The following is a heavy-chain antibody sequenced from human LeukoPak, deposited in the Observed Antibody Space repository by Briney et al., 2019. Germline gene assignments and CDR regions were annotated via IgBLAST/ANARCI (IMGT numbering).Heavy chain of an antibody. V-gene: IGHV3-53*01. CDR1: GFTVSSNY. CDR2: IYSGGST. D-gene: IGHD6-13*01. CDR3: ASGPPYSSSFFDY. J-gene: IGHJ4*02. Sequence: GGPLRLSCAASGFTVSSNYMSWVRQAPGKGLEWVSVIYSGGSTYYADSVKGRFTISRDNSKNTLYLQMNSLRAEDTAVYYCASGPPYSSSFFDYWGQGTLVTVSS.